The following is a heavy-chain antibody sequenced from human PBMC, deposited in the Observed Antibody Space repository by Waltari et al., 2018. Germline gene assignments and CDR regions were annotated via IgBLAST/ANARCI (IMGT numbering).Heavy chain of an antibody. CDR1: GGSISSSSYY. CDR3: ARALGYCSSTSCYGSFDY. V-gene: IGHV4-39*07. Sequence: QLQLQESGPGLVKPSETLSLTCTVSGGSISSSSYYSGRIRQPPGKGLEWIGSIYYSGSTYYNPSLKSRVTISVDTSKNQFSLKLSSVTAADTAVYYCARALGYCSSTSCYGSFDYWGQGTLVTVSS. J-gene: IGHJ4*02. CDR2: IYYSGST. D-gene: IGHD2-2*01.